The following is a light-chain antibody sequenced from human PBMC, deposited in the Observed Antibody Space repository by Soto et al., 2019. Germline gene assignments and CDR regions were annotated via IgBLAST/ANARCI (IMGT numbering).Light chain of an antibody. J-gene: IGKJ4*01. Sequence: EIVMTQSTATLSVSPGERATLSCRASQSVSSNLAWYQQKPGQAPRLLIYGASTRATGIPARFSGSGSGTEFTLTISSLQSEDFAVYYCQQYNNWPPLTFGGGNKVEIK. CDR3: QQYNNWPPLT. CDR1: QSVSSN. CDR2: GAS. V-gene: IGKV3D-15*01.